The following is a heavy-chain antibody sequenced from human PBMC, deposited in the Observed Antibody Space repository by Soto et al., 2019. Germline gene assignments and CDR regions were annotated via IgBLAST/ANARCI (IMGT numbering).Heavy chain of an antibody. CDR2: ISGSGDKT. CDR1: AFTFSRFA. D-gene: IGHD3-10*01. CDR3: AKGLSGSGAYQWFDP. Sequence: EVQLLESGGGLVQPGGSLRLSCVASAFTFSRFAMSWVRQTLGKGLEWVSAISGSGDKTFYADSVKGRFTISRDNSKNTLYLQMNSLRVEDTAVYYCAKGLSGSGAYQWFDPWGQGTLVTVSS. J-gene: IGHJ5*02. V-gene: IGHV3-23*01.